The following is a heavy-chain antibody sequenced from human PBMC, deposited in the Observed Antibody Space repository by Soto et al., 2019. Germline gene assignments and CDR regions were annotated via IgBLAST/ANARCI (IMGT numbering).Heavy chain of an antibody. Sequence: GGSLRLSCAASGFTFSSYAMSWVRQAPGKGLEWVSAISGSGGSTYYADSVKGRFTISRDNSKNTLYLQMNSLRAEDTAVYYCAKGGLAYSSGWYLLDYWGQGTLVTVSS. CDR2: ISGSGGST. V-gene: IGHV3-23*01. D-gene: IGHD6-19*01. J-gene: IGHJ4*02. CDR3: AKGGLAYSSGWYLLDY. CDR1: GFTFSSYA.